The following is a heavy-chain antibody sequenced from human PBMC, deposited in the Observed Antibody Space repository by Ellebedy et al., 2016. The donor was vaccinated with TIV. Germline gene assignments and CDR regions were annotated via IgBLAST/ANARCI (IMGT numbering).Heavy chain of an antibody. V-gene: IGHV4-39*01. Sequence: SETLSLTCCVSGGSISRSSYYWGWIRQPPGKGLEWIGSIYYSGSTDYNPSLKSRVTISADTSKNQFSLRLSSVTAADTAVYYCARWFGELLYVRWFDPWGQGTLVTVSS. J-gene: IGHJ5*02. CDR1: GGSISRSSYY. D-gene: IGHD3-10*01. CDR3: ARWFGELLYVRWFDP. CDR2: IYYSGST.